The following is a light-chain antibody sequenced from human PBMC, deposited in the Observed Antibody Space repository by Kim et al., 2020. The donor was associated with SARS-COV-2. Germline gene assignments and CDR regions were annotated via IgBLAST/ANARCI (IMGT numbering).Light chain of an antibody. CDR3: QSYDSSLSALYV. J-gene: IGLJ1*01. Sequence: QLVLTQPPSVSGAPGQRVTISCTGSSSNIGAGYDVHWYQQLPGTAPKLLIYGNSNRPSGVPDRFSGSKPGTSASLAITGLQAEDEADYYCQSYDSSLSALYVFGTGTKVTVL. CDR1: SSNIGAGYD. V-gene: IGLV1-40*01. CDR2: GNS.